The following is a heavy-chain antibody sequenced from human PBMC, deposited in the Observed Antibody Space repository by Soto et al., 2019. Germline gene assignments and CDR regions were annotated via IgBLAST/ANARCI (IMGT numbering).Heavy chain of an antibody. D-gene: IGHD2-21*02. CDR2: VNPSGGHT. J-gene: IGHJ4*02. CDR1: GDTFTDYY. V-gene: IGHV1-46*01. CDR3: ARGGHVVVVTAALDY. Sequence: QVQLVQSGAEVKKPGASVKVSCKASGDTFTDYYIHWVRQAPGQGLEWMGTVNPSGGHTTYPQHFRVRMHMSMDTSSGTICLELTSLTSSATAIYYCARGGHVVVVTAALDYWGQGPLVTVSS.